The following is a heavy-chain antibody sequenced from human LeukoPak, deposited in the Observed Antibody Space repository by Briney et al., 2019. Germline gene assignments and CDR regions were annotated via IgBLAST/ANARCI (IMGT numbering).Heavy chain of an antibody. D-gene: IGHD1-26*01. J-gene: IGHJ4*02. CDR1: GGSISRYY. V-gene: IGHV4-4*09. CDR3: AGSYARGGVDY. CDR2: IYTSGSS. Sequence: PPETLSLTCTLSGGSISRYYWSWVRQPPEKGREWIGYIYTSGSSNYNPSLKSRVSISVDASKNQFSLKLSSVTAADTAVYYCAGSYARGGVDYWGQGTLVTVSS.